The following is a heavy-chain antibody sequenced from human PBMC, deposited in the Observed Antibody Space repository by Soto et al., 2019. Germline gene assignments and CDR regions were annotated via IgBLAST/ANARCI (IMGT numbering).Heavy chain of an antibody. CDR2: MYYSGST. J-gene: IGHJ3*02. D-gene: IGHD4-17*01. V-gene: IGHV4-59*01. Sequence: QVQLQEAGPGLVKPSETLSLTCTVSGGSISSYYWSWIRQPPGNGLEWIGYMYYSGSTNYNPSLNRRVTISVDTSKDQLSLKLSSVTAADTAVYYCASASTVTDAFDIWGQGTMVTVSS. CDR1: GGSISSYY. CDR3: ASASTVTDAFDI.